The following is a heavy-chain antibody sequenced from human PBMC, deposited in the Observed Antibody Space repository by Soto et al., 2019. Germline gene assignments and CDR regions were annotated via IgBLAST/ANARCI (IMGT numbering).Heavy chain of an antibody. CDR1: GFSFSYYG. Sequence: EVQLVESGGGLVQPGGSLRLSCAASGFSFSYYGMNWVRQAPGKGLEWVSYISTSSSNIYYGDSVKGRFTISRDNAKNSLSLQMNSLRAADTAVYYCARETSTGNYYMDVWGTGTTVTVSS. J-gene: IGHJ6*03. D-gene: IGHD2-2*01. CDR2: ISTSSSNI. CDR3: ARETSTGNYYMDV. V-gene: IGHV3-48*01.